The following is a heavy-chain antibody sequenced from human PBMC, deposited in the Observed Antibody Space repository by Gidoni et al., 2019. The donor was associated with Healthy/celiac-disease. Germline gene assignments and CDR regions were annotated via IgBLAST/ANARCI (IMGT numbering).Heavy chain of an antibody. V-gene: IGHV3-21*01. J-gene: IGHJ4*02. CDR2: ISSSSSYI. D-gene: IGHD4-17*01. CDR3: ARGGAVTTSSPDY. CDR1: GFTFSSYS. Sequence: EVQLVESGGGLVKPGGSLRLSCAASGFTFSSYSMNWVRQAPGKGLEWVSSISSSSSYIYYADSVKGRFTISRDNAKNSLYLQMNSLRAEDTAVYYCARGGAVTTSSPDYWGQGTLVTVSS.